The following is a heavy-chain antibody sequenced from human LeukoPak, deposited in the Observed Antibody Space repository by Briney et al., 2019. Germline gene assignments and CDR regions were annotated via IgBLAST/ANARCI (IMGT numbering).Heavy chain of an antibody. CDR3: ARGRTGSGWHFDY. CDR2: IIPNSGGT. J-gene: IGHJ4*02. CDR1: GYTFTGYY. D-gene: IGHD6-19*01. Sequence: ASVTVSCKTSGYTFTGYYMHWVRQAPGQGLEWMGWIIPNSGGTNYAQKFQGRVTMTRDTSLNTAYMELNGLRSDDTAVYYCARGRTGSGWHFDYWGQGTLVTVSS. V-gene: IGHV1-2*02.